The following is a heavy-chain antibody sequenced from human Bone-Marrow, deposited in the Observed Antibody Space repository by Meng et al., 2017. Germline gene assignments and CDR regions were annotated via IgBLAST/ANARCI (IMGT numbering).Heavy chain of an antibody. CDR1: GGTFSSYA. CDR2: IIPIFGTA. CDR3: ASIGSSWYVGWFDP. D-gene: IGHD6-13*01. V-gene: IGHV1-69*13. Sequence: SVKVSCKASGGTFSSYAISWVRQAPGQGLEWMGGIIPIFGTANYAQKFQGRVTITADESTSTAYMELSSLRSEDTAVYYCASIGSSWYVGWFDPWGQGTLVTVSS. J-gene: IGHJ5*02.